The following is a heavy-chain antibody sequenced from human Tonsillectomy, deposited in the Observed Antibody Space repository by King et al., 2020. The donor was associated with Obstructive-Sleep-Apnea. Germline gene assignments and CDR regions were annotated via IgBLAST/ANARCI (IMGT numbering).Heavy chain of an antibody. CDR1: GFTFSSYS. Sequence: QLVQSGGGLVQPGGSLRLSCAASGFTFSSYSMNWVRQAPGKGLEWVSYISSSSSTIYYADSVKGRFTISRDNAKNSLYLQMNSLRAEATAVYYCARGGRVLGGPRRYSYGRVAPWSFDYGGQGTRVTVSS. D-gene: IGHD5-18*01. CDR2: ISSSSSTI. J-gene: IGHJ4*02. CDR3: ARGGRVLGGPRRYSYGRVAPWSFDY. V-gene: IGHV3-48*04.